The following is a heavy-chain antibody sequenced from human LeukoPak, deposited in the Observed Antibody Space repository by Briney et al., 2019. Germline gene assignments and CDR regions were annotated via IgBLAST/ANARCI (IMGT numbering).Heavy chain of an antibody. CDR1: GFTFSSYG. CDR2: IRYDGSNK. D-gene: IGHD3-22*01. V-gene: IGHV3-30*02. Sequence: GGSLRLSCAASGFTFSSYGMHWVRQAPGKGLEWVAFIRYDGSNKYYADSVKGRFTISRDNSKNTLYLQMNSLRAEDTAVYYCAKGYYYDRYFDYWGQGTLVTVSS. J-gene: IGHJ4*02. CDR3: AKGYYYDRYFDY.